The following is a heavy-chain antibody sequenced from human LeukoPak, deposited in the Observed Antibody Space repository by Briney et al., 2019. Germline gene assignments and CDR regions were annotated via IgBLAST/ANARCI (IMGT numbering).Heavy chain of an antibody. CDR1: GFAFNFYA. D-gene: IGHD6-19*01. J-gene: IGHJ5*02. CDR2: INASGGNT. Sequence: GGSLRLSCAASGFAFNFYAMTWVRQAPGKRLQWVSTINASGGNTYYAESVRGRFTISRDNSKDTLYLQLNSLTAEDTATYYCAKPISGGLAVSADWFDPWGQGTLVTVSS. V-gene: IGHV3-23*01. CDR3: AKPISGGLAVSADWFDP.